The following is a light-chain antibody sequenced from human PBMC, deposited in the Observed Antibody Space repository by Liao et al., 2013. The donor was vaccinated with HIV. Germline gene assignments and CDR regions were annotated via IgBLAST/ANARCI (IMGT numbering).Light chain of an antibody. V-gene: IGLV3-21*04. J-gene: IGLJ2*01. CDR1: NVGSKY. CDR3: QVWDDSSYHIV. CDR2: SNT. Sequence: SYVLTQSPSVSVAPGETARIACGGNNVGSKYVHWYQQKPGQAPVLVIFSNTDRPSGIPERFSGSNSGNTATLTISRVEAGDEADYYCQVWDDSSYHIVFGGGTKLT.